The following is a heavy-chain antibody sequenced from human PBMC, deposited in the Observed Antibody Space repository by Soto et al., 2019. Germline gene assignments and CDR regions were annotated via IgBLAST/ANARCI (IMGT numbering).Heavy chain of an antibody. V-gene: IGHV4-61*01. Sequence: NPSETLSLTCTVSGGSVNSGSYYWSWIRQPPGKGLEWIGYIYYSGSTNYNPSLKSRVTISVDTSKNQFSLKLSSVTAADTAVYYCARVPFGYCISTGCYGWFDPWGQGTLVTVSS. CDR2: IYYSGST. CDR3: ARVPFGYCISTGCYGWFDP. D-gene: IGHD2-2*03. CDR1: GGSVNSGSYY. J-gene: IGHJ5*02.